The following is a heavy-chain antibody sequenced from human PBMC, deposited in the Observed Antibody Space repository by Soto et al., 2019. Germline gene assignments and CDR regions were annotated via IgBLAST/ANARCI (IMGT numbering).Heavy chain of an antibody. J-gene: IGHJ4*02. CDR3: AKNHQRAPSRDGYNLIDY. Sequence: LRLSCVASGFTFSDYGMHWVRQAPGKGLEWVVVIAYDGSNKYYADSVKGRFTISRDNSKNTLYLQMDSLRAEDTAVYYCAKNHQRAPSRDGYNLIDYWGQGTLVTVSS. CDR2: IAYDGSNK. D-gene: IGHD5-12*01. CDR1: GFTFSDYG. V-gene: IGHV3-30*18.